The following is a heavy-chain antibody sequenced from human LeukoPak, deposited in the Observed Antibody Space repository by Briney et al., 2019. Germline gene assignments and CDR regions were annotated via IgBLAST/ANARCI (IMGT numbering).Heavy chain of an antibody. CDR2: IIPIFGTA. D-gene: IGHD3-3*01. CDR1: GGTFSSYA. J-gene: IGHJ5*02. CDR3: ARDGAITIFGVVPYNWFDP. Sequence: GSSVKVSCKASGGTFSSYAISWVRQAPGQGLEWMGGIIPIFGTANYAQKFQGRVTITADESTSTAYMELSSLRSEDTAVYYRARDGAITIFGVVPYNWFDPWGQGTLVTVSS. V-gene: IGHV1-69*01.